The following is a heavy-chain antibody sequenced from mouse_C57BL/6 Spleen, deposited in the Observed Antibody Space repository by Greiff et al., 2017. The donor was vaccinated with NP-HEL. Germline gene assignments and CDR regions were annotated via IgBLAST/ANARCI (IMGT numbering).Heavy chain of an antibody. CDR3: AKPYYYGSSYVDWYFDV. Sequence: VKLMESGAELARPGASVKLSCKASGYTFTSYGISWVKQRTGQGLEWIGEIYPRSGNTYYNEKFKGKATLTADKSSSTAYMELRSLTSEDSAVYFCAKPYYYGSSYVDWYFDVWGTGTTVTVSS. V-gene: IGHV1-81*01. D-gene: IGHD1-1*01. CDR1: GYTFTSYG. CDR2: IYPRSGNT. J-gene: IGHJ1*03.